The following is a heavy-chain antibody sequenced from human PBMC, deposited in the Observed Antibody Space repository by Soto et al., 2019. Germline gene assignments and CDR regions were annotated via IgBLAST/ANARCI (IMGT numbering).Heavy chain of an antibody. Sequence: EVKLAEAGGDLVQPGGSLRLSCAASGFTISTYHLNWVRQAPGKGLEWVSYISTDLRDLYYADSVRGRFTISRDNAKNTLYLQMTILRDKDTGLYYCTRDGRRGYDMDVWGQGTTVTASS. CDR2: ISTDLRDL. J-gene: IGHJ6*02. D-gene: IGHD1-26*01. CDR3: TRDGRRGYDMDV. CDR1: GFTISTYH. V-gene: IGHV3-48*02.